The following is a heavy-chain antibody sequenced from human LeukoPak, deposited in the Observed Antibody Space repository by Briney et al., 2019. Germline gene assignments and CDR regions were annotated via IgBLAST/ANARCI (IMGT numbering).Heavy chain of an antibody. CDR2: ISGSGATT. J-gene: IGHJ4*02. V-gene: IGHV3-23*01. D-gene: IGHD3-3*02. CDR1: RFTFSSYP. CDR3: AKQGAFLGLLLMSYFDY. Sequence: GGSLRLSCAASRFTFSSYPMSWVRQPPGKGLEWVASISGSGATTYYADSVKGRFTISRDNSKNTVYLQMNSLRAGDTAIYYCAKQGAFLGLLLMSYFDYWGQGTLVTVSS.